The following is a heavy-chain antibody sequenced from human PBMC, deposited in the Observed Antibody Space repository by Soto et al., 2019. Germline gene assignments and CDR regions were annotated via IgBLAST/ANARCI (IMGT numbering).Heavy chain of an antibody. Sequence: SETLSLTCAVYGGSFSGYYWSWIRQPPGKGLEWIGEINYSGSTNYNPSLKTRVNISVDTSKSQFSLQLTSVTAADTAVYYCARFGAAAAHDDNWGRGVLVTVSS. V-gene: IGHV4-34*01. D-gene: IGHD6-13*01. CDR1: GGSFSGYY. J-gene: IGHJ4*01. CDR2: INYSGST. CDR3: ARFGAAAAHDDN.